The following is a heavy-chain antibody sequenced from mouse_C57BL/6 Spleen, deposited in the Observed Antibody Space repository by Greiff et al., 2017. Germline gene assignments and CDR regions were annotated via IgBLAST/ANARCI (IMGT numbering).Heavy chain of an antibody. CDR1: GFTFSDYG. D-gene: IGHD1-1*01. J-gene: IGHJ1*03. CDR2: ISGGSSTI. CDR3: ARDYYGSRRDWYFDV. V-gene: IGHV5-17*01. Sequence: EVQGVESGGGLVKPGGSLKLSCAASGFTFSDYGMHWVRQAPEKGLEWVAYISGGSSTIYYADTVKGRFTISRDNAKNTLFLQMTSLRSEDTAMYYGARDYYGSRRDWYFDVWGTGTTVTVSS.